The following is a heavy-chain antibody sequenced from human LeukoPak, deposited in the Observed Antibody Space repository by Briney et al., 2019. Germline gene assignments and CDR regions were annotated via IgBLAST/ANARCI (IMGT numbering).Heavy chain of an antibody. CDR1: GFTFSTYA. V-gene: IGHV3-64*01. J-gene: IGHJ4*02. Sequence: GGSLRLSCAASGFTFSTYAMQWVRQAPGKGLEYVSAISSNGDITSYANSVKGRFAISRDNSKNTLYLQMGSLRTEDMAVYYCARASAWDIKDYWGQGTLVTVSS. CDR3: ARASAWDIKDY. D-gene: IGHD1-26*01. CDR2: ISSNGDIT.